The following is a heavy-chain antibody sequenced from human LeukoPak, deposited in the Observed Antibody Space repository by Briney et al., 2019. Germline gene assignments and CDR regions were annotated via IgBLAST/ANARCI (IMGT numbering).Heavy chain of an antibody. CDR2: ISSSGSSI. V-gene: IGHV3-48*03. J-gene: IGHJ6*02. D-gene: IGHD5-18*01. CDR3: AGDGYEHYGMDV. Sequence: GGSLRLSCAASGFTFSNYEMNWVRQAPGKGLKWVSYISSSGSSIYYADSVKGRFTISRDDAKNSLYLQMNSLRAEDTAVYYCAGDGYEHYGMDVWGQGTTVTVSS. CDR1: GFTFSNYE.